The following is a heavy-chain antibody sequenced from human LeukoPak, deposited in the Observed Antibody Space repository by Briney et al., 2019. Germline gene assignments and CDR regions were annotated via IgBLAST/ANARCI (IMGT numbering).Heavy chain of an antibody. CDR2: VSSGGGTT. CDR3: ARGYCSGGSCNWGQFDS. CDR1: GFLFSTHA. J-gene: IGHJ4*02. D-gene: IGHD2-15*01. V-gene: IGHV3-23*01. Sequence: GGSLRLSCAAPGFLFSTHAMSGGRLAPGGGLEWVSVVSSGGGTTYYADFVKGRLTISRNNSMSTLSLQMRSLGVEDTAMYYCARGYCSGGSCNWGQFDSWGQGTLVTVS.